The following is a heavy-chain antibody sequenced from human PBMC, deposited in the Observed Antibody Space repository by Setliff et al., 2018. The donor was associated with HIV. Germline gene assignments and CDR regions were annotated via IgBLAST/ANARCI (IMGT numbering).Heavy chain of an antibody. CDR2: INHSGST. Sequence: SETLSLTCAVYGGSFSGYYWSWIRQPPGKGLEWIGEINHSGSTNYNPSLKSRVTISVDTSKNQFSLKLSSVTAADTAVYYCARGELLYYYYYGMDVWGQVTTVTVSS. D-gene: IGHD1-26*01. CDR3: ARGELLYYYYYGMDV. V-gene: IGHV4-34*01. CDR1: GGSFSGYY. J-gene: IGHJ6*02.